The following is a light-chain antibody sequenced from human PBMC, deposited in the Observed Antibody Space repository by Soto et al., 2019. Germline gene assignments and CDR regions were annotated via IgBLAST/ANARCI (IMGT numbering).Light chain of an antibody. V-gene: IGKV3D-15*01. CDR2: GIS. CDR3: QKHGQWPIN. J-gene: IGKJ5*01. Sequence: EIVMTQSPSTLSVSPVERATLSCRASQSVNSNYLAWYQQKPGQAPRLLIYGISKRATDIPDRFSGSGSGTEFTLTISSLQPEDFATYYCQKHGQWPINFGQGTRLEIK. CDR1: QSVNSN.